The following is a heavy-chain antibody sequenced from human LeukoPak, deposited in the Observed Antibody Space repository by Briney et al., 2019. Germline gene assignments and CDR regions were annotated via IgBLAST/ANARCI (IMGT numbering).Heavy chain of an antibody. CDR1: GFTFSRDS. D-gene: IGHD2-21*01. V-gene: IGHV3-48*01. Sequence: GGSLRLSCAASGFTFSRDSMNWVRQAPGKGLEWVSYINGGGSPIFYADSVRGQFTISRDNAKNSLHLQMNSLRAEDTAVYYCVRDNPRCCGVIPANIDDYWGQGTLVTVSS. J-gene: IGHJ4*02. CDR2: INGGGSPI. CDR3: VRDNPRCCGVIPANIDDY.